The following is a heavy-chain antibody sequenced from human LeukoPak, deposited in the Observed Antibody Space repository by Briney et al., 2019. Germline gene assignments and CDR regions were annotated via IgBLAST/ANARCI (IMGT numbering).Heavy chain of an antibody. CDR2: ISSGSYI. D-gene: IGHD3-16*02. Sequence: GGSLRLSCAASGFTFSSYSMNWVRQAPGKGLEWVSSISSGSYIYYADSVKGRFTISRDNARNSLYLQMNSLRAEDTAVYYCARAATHDTIWGSYRYGDWFDPWGQGTLVTVPS. CDR3: ARAATHDTIWGSYRYGDWFDP. CDR1: GFTFSSYS. J-gene: IGHJ5*02. V-gene: IGHV3-21*04.